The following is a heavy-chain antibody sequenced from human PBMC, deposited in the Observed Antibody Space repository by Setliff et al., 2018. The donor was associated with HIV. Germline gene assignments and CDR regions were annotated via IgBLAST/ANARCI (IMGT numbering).Heavy chain of an antibody. D-gene: IGHD3-10*01. CDR2: INHNKSS. CDR3: ARALPPRTSLVRGVAPSEYYFDS. V-gene: IGHV4-34*01. J-gene: IGHJ4*02. Sequence: SETLSLTCAVYGESLSDYYWSWIRQPPGKGLEWIGEINHNKSSDYNPSLKSRVTMSVDTSKNQFSLKVKSVTAADTAVYFCARALPPRTSLVRGVAPSEYYFDSWGQGALVTVSS. CDR1: GESLSDYY.